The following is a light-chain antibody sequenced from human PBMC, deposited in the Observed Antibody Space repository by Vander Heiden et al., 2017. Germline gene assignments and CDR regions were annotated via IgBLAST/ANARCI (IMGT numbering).Light chain of an antibody. V-gene: IGKV3-20*01. CDR2: GAS. Sequence: EIGFTQCRGTLSLSPGERATLSFRASQSVSSSYLAWYQQKPGQAPRLLIYGASIRATGIPDRFSDCGSGTDFTLTISRLEAEAFAVYYFQQEGSSPLTFGGGTKVEIK. J-gene: IGKJ4*01. CDR1: QSVSSSY. CDR3: QQEGSSPLT.